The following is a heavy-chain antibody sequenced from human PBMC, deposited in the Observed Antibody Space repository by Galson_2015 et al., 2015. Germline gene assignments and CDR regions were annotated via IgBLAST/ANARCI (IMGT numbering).Heavy chain of an antibody. D-gene: IGHD6-13*01. CDR3: ARVPAQNSSWYDW. CDR2: TNPSSWNK. V-gene: IGHV1-8*01. Sequence: PMNTACKASGYSCASYDISWGRQAIGEGLEWMGRTNPSSWNKGYAQKFQGRVTMTRNTSISTAYMELSSLRSEDTAVYACARVPAQNSSWYDWWGQGTLVTVSS. J-gene: IGHJ5*01. CDR1: GYSCASYD.